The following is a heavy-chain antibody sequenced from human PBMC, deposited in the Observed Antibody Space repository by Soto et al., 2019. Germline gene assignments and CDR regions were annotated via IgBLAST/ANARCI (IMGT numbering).Heavy chain of an antibody. V-gene: IGHV3-23*01. Sequence: ESGGGLVQPGGSLRLSCAASGFTFSTYAMSWVRLAPGKGLEWVSAISGSGGNSTFYGDSVKGRFTISRDNSKNTLYLQMNSLGAEDTAVYYCAKGGGSCCFDNWGQGTLVTVSS. D-gene: IGHD2-15*01. CDR2: ISGSGGNST. CDR1: GFTFSTYA. J-gene: IGHJ4*02. CDR3: AKGGGSCCFDN.